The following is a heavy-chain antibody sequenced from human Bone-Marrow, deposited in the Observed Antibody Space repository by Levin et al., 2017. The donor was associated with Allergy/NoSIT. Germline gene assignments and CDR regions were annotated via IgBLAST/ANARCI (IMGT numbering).Heavy chain of an antibody. Sequence: PAASVKVSCKASGGTFSSYTISWVRQAPGQGLEWMGRIIPILGIANYAQKFQGRVTITADKSTSTAYMELSSLRSEDTAVYYCARDWVGYCSSTSCLPPPGDYDYYGMDVWGQGTTVTVSS. J-gene: IGHJ6*02. CDR2: IIPILGIA. D-gene: IGHD2-2*01. V-gene: IGHV1-69*04. CDR3: ARDWVGYCSSTSCLPPPGDYDYYGMDV. CDR1: GGTFSSYT.